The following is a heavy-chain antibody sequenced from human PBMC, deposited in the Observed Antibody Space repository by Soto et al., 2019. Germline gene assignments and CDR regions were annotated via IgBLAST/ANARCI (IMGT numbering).Heavy chain of an antibody. D-gene: IGHD3-10*01. Sequence: PGGSLRLSCAASGFPFSSYAMRWVRQAPGNGLEWVSAISGSGGSTYYADSVRGRFTISTDNSTNTLFLHLTSLRAEDTAIYYRAKKVHSGSGSQFFDYWGQGT. CDR2: ISGSGGST. J-gene: IGHJ4*02. CDR1: GFPFSSYA. V-gene: IGHV3-23*01. CDR3: AKKVHSGSGSQFFDY.